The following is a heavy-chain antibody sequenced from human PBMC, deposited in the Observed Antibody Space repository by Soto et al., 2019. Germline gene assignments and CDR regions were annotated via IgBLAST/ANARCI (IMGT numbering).Heavy chain of an antibody. J-gene: IGHJ4*02. CDR1: GFTFSSDA. Sequence: EVQLLESGGGLVQPGGSLRLSCAASGFTFSSDAMSWVRQAPGKGLEWVSAISGSGGSTYYADSVKGRFTISRDNSKNPLYLQMNRLRAEDTAVYYCAKRFLEWLLPYYFDYWGQGNLVTASS. V-gene: IGHV3-23*01. D-gene: IGHD3-3*01. CDR2: ISGSGGST. CDR3: AKRFLEWLLPYYFDY.